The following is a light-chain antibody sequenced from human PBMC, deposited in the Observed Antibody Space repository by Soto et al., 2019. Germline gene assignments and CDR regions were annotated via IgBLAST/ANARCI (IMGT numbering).Light chain of an antibody. Sequence: DIQMTQSPSSLSASVGDRVTITCRASQSVSTRLAWHQQKPGKAPKVLIYDASNLETGVPSRFSGSGSGREFTLTISSLQPDDFATYYCQQYNSYSQTFGQGTKVDIK. J-gene: IGKJ1*01. CDR1: QSVSTR. CDR3: QQYNSYSQT. CDR2: DAS. V-gene: IGKV1-5*01.